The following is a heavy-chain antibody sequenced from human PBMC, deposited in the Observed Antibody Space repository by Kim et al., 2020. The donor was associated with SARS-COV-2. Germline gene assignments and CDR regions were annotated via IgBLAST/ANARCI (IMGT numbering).Heavy chain of an antibody. CDR3: AREIVGATLHFDY. D-gene: IGHD1-26*01. J-gene: IGHJ4*02. Sequence: YAQKFQGRVTMARDTSISTAYMELSRLGSDDTAVYYCAREIVGATLHFDYWGQGTLVTVSS. V-gene: IGHV1-2*02.